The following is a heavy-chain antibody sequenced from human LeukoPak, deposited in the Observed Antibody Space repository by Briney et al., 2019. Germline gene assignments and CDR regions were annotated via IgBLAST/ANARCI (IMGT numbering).Heavy chain of an antibody. D-gene: IGHD3-16*01. CDR2: IYYSGST. CDR3: ARAGGFFSPFGY. Sequence: LSLTCTVSGGSIISGGYYWSWIRQHPGKGLEWIGYIYYSGSTYYNPSLKSRVTISVDTSKNQFSLKLSSVTAADTAVYYCARAGGFFSPFGYWGQGTLVTVSS. CDR1: GGSIISGGYY. J-gene: IGHJ4*02. V-gene: IGHV4-31*03.